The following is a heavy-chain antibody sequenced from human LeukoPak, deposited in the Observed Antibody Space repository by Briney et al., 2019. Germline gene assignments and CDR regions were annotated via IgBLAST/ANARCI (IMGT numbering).Heavy chain of an antibody. Sequence: GESLKISCKGSGYSFTSHWIGWVRQMPGKGLEWMGIVYPSDSDTRYSPSFQGQVTISADKSISTAYLQWSSLKASDTAMYYCARASSSGYYYYYGMDVWGQGTTVTVSS. CDR2: VYPSDSDT. V-gene: IGHV5-51*01. CDR1: GYSFTSHW. J-gene: IGHJ6*02. CDR3: ARASSSGYYYYYGMDV. D-gene: IGHD6-6*01.